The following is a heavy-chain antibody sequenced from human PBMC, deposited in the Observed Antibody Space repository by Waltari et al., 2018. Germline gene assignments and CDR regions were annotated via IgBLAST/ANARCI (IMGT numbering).Heavy chain of an antibody. CDR1: GYTFTNYW. CDR3: ARRLKFSGSSRAFDI. D-gene: IGHD3-22*01. CDR2: IYPDDSDT. V-gene: IGHV5-51*01. Sequence: EVQLVQSGAEVKNPGESLKISCKSSGYTFTNYWVGWVRQMPGKGLEWMGIIYPDDSDTRYSPSFQGQVTISADKSITTAYLQWSSLKASDTAMYYCARRLKFSGSSRAFDIWGQGTMVTVS. J-gene: IGHJ3*02.